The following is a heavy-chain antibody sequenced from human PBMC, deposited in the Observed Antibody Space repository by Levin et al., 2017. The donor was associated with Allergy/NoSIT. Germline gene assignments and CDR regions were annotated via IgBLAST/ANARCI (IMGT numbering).Heavy chain of an antibody. CDR3: ARGPYSNSFDY. Sequence: PRASVKVSCAASGFSFSSFSMNWVRQAPGKGLEWVSYISSSSSSIYYADSVKGRFTISRDNAKNSLYLQMNSLRAEDTAVYYCARGPYSNSFDYWGQGTLVTVSP. V-gene: IGHV3-48*01. CDR2: ISSSSSSI. D-gene: IGHD6-6*01. CDR1: GFSFSSFS. J-gene: IGHJ4*02.